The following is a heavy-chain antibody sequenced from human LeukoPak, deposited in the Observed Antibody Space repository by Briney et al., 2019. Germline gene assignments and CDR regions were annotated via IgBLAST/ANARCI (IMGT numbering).Heavy chain of an antibody. J-gene: IGHJ4*02. CDR3: ARGSEGDYFDY. CDR2: IYHSGST. CDR1: GGSISSGGYS. D-gene: IGHD3-10*01. Sequence: SETLSLTCAVSGGSISSGGYSWSWLRQPPGKGLEWIGYIYHSGSTYYNPSLKSRDTISVDRSKNQFSLKLSSVTAADTAVYYCARGSEGDYFDYWGQGTLVTVSS. V-gene: IGHV4-30-2*01.